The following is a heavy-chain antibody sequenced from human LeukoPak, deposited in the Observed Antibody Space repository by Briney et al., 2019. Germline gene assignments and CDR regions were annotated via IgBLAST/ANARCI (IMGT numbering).Heavy chain of an antibody. J-gene: IGHJ4*02. CDR1: GFTFSSYA. Sequence: GGSLRLSCAASGFTFSSYAMSWVRQAPGKGLEWVSAISGSGGSTYYADSVKGRFTISRDNSKNTLYLQMNSLRAEDTAVYYCARGSSIAVAGTFDYWGQGTLVTVSS. V-gene: IGHV3-23*01. CDR2: ISGSGGST. CDR3: ARGSSIAVAGTFDY. D-gene: IGHD6-19*01.